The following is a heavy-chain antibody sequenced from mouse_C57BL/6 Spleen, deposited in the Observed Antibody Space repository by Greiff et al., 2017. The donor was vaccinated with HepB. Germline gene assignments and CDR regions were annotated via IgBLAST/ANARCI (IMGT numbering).Heavy chain of an antibody. CDR2: IYPGSGST. V-gene: IGHV1-55*01. J-gene: IGHJ1*03. CDR1: GYNFTSYW. CDR3: ARFYYGSSWYFDV. D-gene: IGHD1-1*01. Sequence: VQLQQSGAELVKPGASVKMSCKASGYNFTSYWITWVKQRPGQGLEWIGDIYPGSGSTNYNEKFKSKATLTVDTSSSTAYMQLSSMTSEDSAVYYCARFYYGSSWYFDVWGTGTTVTVSS.